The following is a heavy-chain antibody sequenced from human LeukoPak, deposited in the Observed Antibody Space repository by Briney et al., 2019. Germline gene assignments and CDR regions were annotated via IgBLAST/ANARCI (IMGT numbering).Heavy chain of an antibody. CDR1: GGTFSSYA. CDR3: ARGEDYYDSGSYYNSFDY. CDR2: IIPIFGTA. D-gene: IGHD3-10*01. J-gene: IGHJ4*02. Sequence: SVKVSCKASGGTFSSYAISWVRQAPGQGLEWMGGIIPIFGTANYAQKFQGRVTITADESTSTAHMELSSLRSEDTAVYYCARGEDYYDSGSYYNSFDYWGQGTLVTVSS. V-gene: IGHV1-69*13.